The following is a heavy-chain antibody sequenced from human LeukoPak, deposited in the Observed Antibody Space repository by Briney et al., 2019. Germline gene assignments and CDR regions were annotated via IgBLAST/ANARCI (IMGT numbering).Heavy chain of an antibody. CDR2: IYYSGST. CDR3: ARSRGSQLPWGGGWFDP. V-gene: IGHV4-61*01. CDR1: GGSVSSGSYY. Sequence: SETLSLTCTVSGGSVSSGSYYWSWIRQPPGKGLEWIGYIYYSGSTNYNPSLKSRVTISVDTSKNQFSLKLSSVTAADTAVYYCARSRGSQLPWGGGWFDPWGQGTLVTVSS. D-gene: IGHD2-2*01. J-gene: IGHJ5*02.